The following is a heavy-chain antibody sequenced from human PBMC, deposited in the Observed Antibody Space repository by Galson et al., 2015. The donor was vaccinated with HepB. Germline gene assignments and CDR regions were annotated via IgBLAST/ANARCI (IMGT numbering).Heavy chain of an antibody. Sequence: SVKVSCKVSGYTLTELSMHWVRQAPGKGLEWMGGFDPEDGETIYAQKFQGRVTMTEDTSTDTAYMELSSLRSEDTAVYYCANTGYYYDSSGYYSRYGMDVWGQGTTVTVSS. V-gene: IGHV1-24*01. CDR2: FDPEDGET. CDR1: GYTLTELS. CDR3: ANTGYYYDSSGYYSRYGMDV. J-gene: IGHJ6*02. D-gene: IGHD3-22*01.